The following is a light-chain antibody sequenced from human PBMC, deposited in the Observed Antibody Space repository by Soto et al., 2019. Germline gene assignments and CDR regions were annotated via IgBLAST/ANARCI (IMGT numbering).Light chain of an antibody. Sequence: QSALTQPASVSGSPGQSITISCTGTSSDVGGYKYVSWYQQNPGKVPKLIIYDVSNRPSGVSNRFSGSKSGNTASLTISGLQAEDEADYYCSSYTSSTALVFGGGTKVTVL. J-gene: IGLJ2*01. V-gene: IGLV2-14*01. CDR2: DVS. CDR3: SSYTSSTALV. CDR1: SSDVGGYKY.